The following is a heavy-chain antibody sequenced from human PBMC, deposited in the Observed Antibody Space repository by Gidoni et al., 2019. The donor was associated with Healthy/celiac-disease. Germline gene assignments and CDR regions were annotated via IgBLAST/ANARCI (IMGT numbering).Heavy chain of an antibody. Sequence: EVQLVESGGGLVKPGGSLRLSFLASGFSFNCCTMNWVRQAPGKGLELVSSITSSSSYIYYADSVKGRFTISRDNAKNSLYLQMNSLRAEDTAVYYCASYDILTDSLDYWGQGTLVTVSS. J-gene: IGHJ4*02. CDR3: ASYDILTDSLDY. V-gene: IGHV3-21*01. CDR1: GFSFNCCT. CDR2: ITSSSSYI. D-gene: IGHD3-9*01.